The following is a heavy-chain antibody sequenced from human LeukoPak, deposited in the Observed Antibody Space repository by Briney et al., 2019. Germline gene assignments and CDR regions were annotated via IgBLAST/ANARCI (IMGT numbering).Heavy chain of an antibody. J-gene: IGHJ3*02. CDR3: ARDSSGWYDDAFDI. V-gene: IGHV4-39*02. D-gene: IGHD6-19*01. CDR1: GGSISSSSYY. CDR2: IYYSGST. Sequence: SETLSLTCTVSGGSISSSSYYWGWIRQPPGKGLEWIGSIYYSGSTYYNPSLKSRVTISVDTSKNQFSLKLSSVTAADTAVYYCARDSSGWYDDAFDIWGQGTMVTVSS.